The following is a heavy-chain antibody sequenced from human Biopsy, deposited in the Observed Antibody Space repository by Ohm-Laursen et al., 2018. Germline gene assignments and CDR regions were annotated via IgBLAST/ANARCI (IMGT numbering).Heavy chain of an antibody. CDR1: GGSITADF. CDR3: VRLNRRGNIIFFDY. J-gene: IGHJ4*02. CDR2: RFHSGSP. Sequence: GTLSLTCPVSGGSITADFWTWIRQTPEERLEWIGYRFHSGSPMYNPSLKSRVTISVDTSKSQFSLTLTSVAAADTAVYYCVRLNRRGNIIFFDYWGRGTLVTVSS. V-gene: IGHV4-59*08. D-gene: IGHD3/OR15-3a*01.